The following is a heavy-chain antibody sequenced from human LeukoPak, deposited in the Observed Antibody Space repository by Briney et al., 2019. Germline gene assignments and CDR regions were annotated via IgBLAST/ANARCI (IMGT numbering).Heavy chain of an antibody. CDR1: GGSLSGYY. Sequence: PSETLSLTCAVYGGSLSGYYWSWIRQPPGKGLEWIGEINHSGSTNYNPSLKSRVTISVDTSKNQFSLKLRSVTAADTAVYYCARHDRTVYYWGQGTLVTVSS. CDR2: INHSGST. D-gene: IGHD1-14*01. CDR3: ARHDRTVYY. J-gene: IGHJ4*02. V-gene: IGHV4-34*01.